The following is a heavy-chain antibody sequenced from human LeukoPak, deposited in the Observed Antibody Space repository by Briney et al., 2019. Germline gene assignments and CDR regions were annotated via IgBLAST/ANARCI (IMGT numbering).Heavy chain of an antibody. CDR1: GYRFSNYW. Sequence: GESLKISCKGSGYRFSNYWIGWVRQMPGKGLEWMGIVYPDDSDTRYSASFQGQVTISADKSISTAYLQWSSLKASDTAIYYCAIGGDSTTSCYRCFNYWGQGTLVTDSS. CDR3: AIGGDSTTSCYRCFNY. J-gene: IGHJ4*02. CDR2: VYPDDSDT. D-gene: IGHD2-2*02. V-gene: IGHV5-51*01.